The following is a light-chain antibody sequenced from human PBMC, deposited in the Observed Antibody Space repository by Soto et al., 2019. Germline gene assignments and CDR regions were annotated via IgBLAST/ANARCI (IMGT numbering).Light chain of an antibody. Sequence: EIVLTQSPGTLSLSPGERATLSCRASQSVRSNYLAWYQQKPGQAPRLLIYDASSRATGIPDRFSGSGSGTDFTLTISRLEPEDFAVYYCQHYGSSPLTFGGGTKVDIK. CDR1: QSVRSNY. CDR3: QHYGSSPLT. J-gene: IGKJ4*01. CDR2: DAS. V-gene: IGKV3-20*01.